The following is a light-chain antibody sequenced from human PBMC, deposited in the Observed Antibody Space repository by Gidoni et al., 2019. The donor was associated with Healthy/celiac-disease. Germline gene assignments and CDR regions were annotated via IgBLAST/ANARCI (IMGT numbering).Light chain of an antibody. CDR1: QSVSSY. Sequence: EFALTQSPATLSLSPGERATLSGRASQSVSSYLAWYKQKPGQAPRLLIYEASNRATDIPARFSGSGSGTDFTLTISSLEPEDFAVYYCQQRSNWPLALTFGGGTKVEIK. J-gene: IGKJ4*01. V-gene: IGKV3-11*01. CDR3: QQRSNWPLALT. CDR2: EAS.